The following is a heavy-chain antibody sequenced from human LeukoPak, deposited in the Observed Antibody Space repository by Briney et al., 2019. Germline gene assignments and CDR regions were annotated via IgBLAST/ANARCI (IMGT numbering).Heavy chain of an antibody. CDR1: GFTFDDYA. V-gene: IGHV3-9*01. CDR3: AKSSVAGTWWFDP. J-gene: IGHJ5*02. CDR2: ISWNSGSI. D-gene: IGHD6-19*01. Sequence: PGGSLRLSCAASGFTFDDYAMHWVRHAPGKGLEWVSGISWNSGSIGYADSVKGRFTISRDNAENSLYLQMNSLRAEDTALYYCAKSSVAGTWWFDPWGQGTLVTVSS.